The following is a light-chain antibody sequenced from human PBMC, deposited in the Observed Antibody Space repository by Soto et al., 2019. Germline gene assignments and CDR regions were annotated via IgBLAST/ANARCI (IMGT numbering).Light chain of an antibody. CDR2: GAS. CDR1: QSVSSN. V-gene: IGKV3-15*01. J-gene: IGKJ1*01. CDR3: QQYNNWPRT. Sequence: EIVLTQSPGTLSLSPGERATLSCRASQSVSSNLSWYQQKPGQAPRLLIYGASTRAPGIPARFSGSGSGTEFTLTISSLQYEDFAVYYCQQYNNWPRTFGQGTKVDIK.